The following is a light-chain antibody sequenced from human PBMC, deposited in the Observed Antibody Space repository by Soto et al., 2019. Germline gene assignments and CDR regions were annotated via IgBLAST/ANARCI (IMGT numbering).Light chain of an antibody. CDR1: QDISRY. CDR2: RAS. Sequence: IKLTQSPSFLSASVGDRVTITCRASQDISRYVAWYQQKSGQAPKLLIYRASNLRPGVPSRFSGSGSGTDFTLTISNLQPQDFATYHCQQVDSYPLTFGGGTKLEIK. J-gene: IGKJ4*01. CDR3: QQVDSYPLT. V-gene: IGKV1-9*01.